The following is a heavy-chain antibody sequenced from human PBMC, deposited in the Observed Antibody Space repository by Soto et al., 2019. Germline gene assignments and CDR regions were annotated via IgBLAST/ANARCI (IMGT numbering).Heavy chain of an antibody. Sequence: SETLSLTCTVSGGSISSSSYYWGWIRQPPGKGLEWIGSIYYSGSTYYNPSLKSRVTISVDTAKNQFSRKLSSVTAADTAVYYCARSPDSGSYYRWFDPWGQGTLVTVSS. CDR1: GGSISSSSYY. CDR3: ARSPDSGSYYRWFDP. D-gene: IGHD1-26*01. J-gene: IGHJ5*02. CDR2: IYYSGST. V-gene: IGHV4-39*01.